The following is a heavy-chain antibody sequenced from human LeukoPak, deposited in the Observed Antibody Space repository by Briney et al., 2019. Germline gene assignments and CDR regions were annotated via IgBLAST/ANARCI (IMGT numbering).Heavy chain of an antibody. Sequence: GGSLRLSCAASGFTVSSNYMSWVRQAPGRGLEWVSVIYSGGSTYYADSVKGRFTISRDNSKNTLYLQMNSLRAEDTAVYYCALNYQHSSRRSRGFDYWGQGTLVTVSS. V-gene: IGHV3-53*01. CDR3: ALNYQHSSRRSRGFDY. CDR2: IYSGGST. J-gene: IGHJ4*02. CDR1: GFTVSSNY. D-gene: IGHD6-13*01.